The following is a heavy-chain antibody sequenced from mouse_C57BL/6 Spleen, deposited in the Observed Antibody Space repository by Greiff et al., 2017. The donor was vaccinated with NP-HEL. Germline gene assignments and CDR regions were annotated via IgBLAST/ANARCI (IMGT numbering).Heavy chain of an antibody. CDR2: INPNNGGT. CDR1: GYTFTDYN. Sequence: EVQLQQSGPELVKPGASVKIPCKASGYTFTDYNMAWVKQSHGKSLEWIGDINPNNGGTIYNQKFKGKATLTVDKSSSTAYMELRSLTSEDTAVYYCARPLYYGSSCRFAYWGQGTLVTVSA. V-gene: IGHV1-18*01. J-gene: IGHJ3*01. CDR3: ARPLYYGSSCRFAY. D-gene: IGHD1-1*01.